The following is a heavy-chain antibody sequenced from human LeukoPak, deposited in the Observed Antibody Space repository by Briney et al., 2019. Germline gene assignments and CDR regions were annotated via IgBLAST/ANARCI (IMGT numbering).Heavy chain of an antibody. CDR3: ARDRWVPGGRSGSVDY. Sequence: GGSLRLSCAASGFSFSSYGMSWVRQAPGKGLEWISAITGSGGTTYYADSVEGRFTISRDNSKNTLYLQVNSLRAEDTAVYYCARDRWVPGGRSGSVDYWGQGTLVTVYS. CDR2: ITGSGGTT. CDR1: GFSFSSYG. V-gene: IGHV3-23*01. J-gene: IGHJ4*02. D-gene: IGHD3-3*01.